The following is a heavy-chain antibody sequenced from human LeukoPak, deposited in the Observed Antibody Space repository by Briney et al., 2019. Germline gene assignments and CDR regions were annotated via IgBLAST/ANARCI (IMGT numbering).Heavy chain of an antibody. V-gene: IGHV3-30-3*01. CDR1: GFTFSSYA. CDR3: ARAWELLPASSFDI. CDR2: ISYDGSNK. Sequence: GGSLRLSCAASGFTFSSYAMHWVRQAPGKGLEWVAVISYDGSNKYYADSVKGRFTISRDNSKNTLYLQMNSLRAEDTAVYYCARAWELLPASSFDIWGQGTMVTVSS. J-gene: IGHJ3*02. D-gene: IGHD1-26*01.